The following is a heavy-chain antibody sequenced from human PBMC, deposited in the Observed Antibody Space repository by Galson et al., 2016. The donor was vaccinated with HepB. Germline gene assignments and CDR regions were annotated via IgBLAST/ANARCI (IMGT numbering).Heavy chain of an antibody. V-gene: IGHV1-58*01. CDR1: EITFTNSA. Sequence: SVKVSCKASEITFTNSAVQWVRQARGQRLEWIGWVVVGSGNTNYAQKFQERVTITRDMSTSTAYMELSSLRSEDTAVYYCAAIKKGAVIFQYWGQGTLVTVSS. J-gene: IGHJ4*02. CDR3: AAIKKGAVIFQY. D-gene: IGHD3-10*01. CDR2: VVVGSGNT.